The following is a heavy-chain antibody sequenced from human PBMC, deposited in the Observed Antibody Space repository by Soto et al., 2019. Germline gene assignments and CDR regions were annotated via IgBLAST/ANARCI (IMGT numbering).Heavy chain of an antibody. CDR3: AKDLTRAIAATLYNWFDP. Sequence: GGSLRLSCAASGFTFSSYAMSWVRQAPGKGLEWVSAISGSGGSTYYADSVKGRFTISRDNSKNTLYLQMNSLRAEDTAVYYCAKDLTRAIAATLYNWFDPWGQGTLVTVSS. CDR2: ISGSGGST. CDR1: GFTFSSYA. V-gene: IGHV3-23*01. D-gene: IGHD2-15*01. J-gene: IGHJ5*02.